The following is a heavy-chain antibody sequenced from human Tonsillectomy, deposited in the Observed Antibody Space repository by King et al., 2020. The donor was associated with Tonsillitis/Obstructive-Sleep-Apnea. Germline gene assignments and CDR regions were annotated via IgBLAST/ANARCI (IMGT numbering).Heavy chain of an antibody. D-gene: IGHD3-3*01. CDR1: GGSFSGYY. Sequence: VQLQQWGAGLLKPSETLSLTCAVYGGSFSGYYWSWIRQPPGKGLEWIGEINHSGSTNYNPSLKSPVTISVDTSKNQFSLELSSVTAADTAVYYCARLGSGYPFDFWGQGTLVTVSS. V-gene: IGHV4-34*01. CDR2: INHSGST. CDR3: ARLGSGYPFDF. J-gene: IGHJ4*02.